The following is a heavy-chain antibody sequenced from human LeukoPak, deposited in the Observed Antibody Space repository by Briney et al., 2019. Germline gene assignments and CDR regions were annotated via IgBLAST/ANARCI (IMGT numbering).Heavy chain of an antibody. CDR2: IVVGSSNT. Sequence: ASVKVSCKASGFTFTSSAMQWVRQARGQRLEWIGWIVVGSSNTNYAQKFQERVTITRDMSTNTTYMELSSLRSEDTAVYYCVKDKVTTMTPYFDSWGQGTLVTVSS. CDR3: VKDKVTTMTPYFDS. V-gene: IGHV1-58*02. J-gene: IGHJ4*02. D-gene: IGHD4-17*01. CDR1: GFTFTSSA.